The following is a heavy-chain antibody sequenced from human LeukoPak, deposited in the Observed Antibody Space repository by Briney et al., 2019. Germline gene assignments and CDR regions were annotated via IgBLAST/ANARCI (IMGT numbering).Heavy chain of an antibody. V-gene: IGHV1-18*01. CDR2: ISTYDGNT. J-gene: IGHJ6*02. CDR1: GYSFTSYG. Sequence: AASVKVSCKASGYSFTSYGINWVRQAPGQGLEWMGWISTYDGNTKYAQKVQGRVTMTRDTSTSTAYMELRSLRSDDTAVYYCARVREPIAVAGTDGMDVWGQGTTVTVSS. D-gene: IGHD6-19*01. CDR3: ARVREPIAVAGTDGMDV.